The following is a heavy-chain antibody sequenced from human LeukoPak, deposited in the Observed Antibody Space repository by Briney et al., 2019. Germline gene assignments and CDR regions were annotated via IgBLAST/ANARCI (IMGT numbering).Heavy chain of an antibody. Sequence: PGGSLRLSCAASGFIFSSYSMNWVRQAPGKGLEWVSSISSSSSHIFYADSVKARFTISRDNAKNSLYLQMNSLRAEDTAVYYCARSSSPCDIWGQGTMVTVSS. J-gene: IGHJ3*02. CDR3: ARSSSPCDI. V-gene: IGHV3-21*01. CDR2: ISSSSSHI. CDR1: GFIFSSYS.